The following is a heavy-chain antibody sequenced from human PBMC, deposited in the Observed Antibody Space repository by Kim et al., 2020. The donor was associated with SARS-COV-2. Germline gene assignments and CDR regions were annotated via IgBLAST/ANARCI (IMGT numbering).Heavy chain of an antibody. V-gene: IGHV3-21*01. J-gene: IGHJ5*02. CDR2: ISSSSSYI. Sequence: GGSLRLSCAASGFTFSSYSMNWVRQAPGKGLEWVSSISSSSSYIYYADSVKGRFTISRDNAKNSLYLQMNSLRAEDTAVYYCARERLSSGWYRENWFDPWGQGTLVTVSS. D-gene: IGHD6-19*01. CDR3: ARERLSSGWYRENWFDP. CDR1: GFTFSSYS.